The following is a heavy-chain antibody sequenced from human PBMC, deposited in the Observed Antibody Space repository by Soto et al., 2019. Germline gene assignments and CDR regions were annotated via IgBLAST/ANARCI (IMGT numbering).Heavy chain of an antibody. CDR2: IYYSGST. CDR1: GGSVSSGSYY. Sequence: SETLSLTCTVSGGSVSSGSYYWSWIRQPPGKGLEWIGYIYYSGSTNYNPSLKSRVTISVDTSKNQFSLKLSSVTAADTAVYYRARDLMIGFDPWGQGTLVAVSS. CDR3: ARDLMIGFDP. V-gene: IGHV4-61*01. D-gene: IGHD2-8*01. J-gene: IGHJ5*02.